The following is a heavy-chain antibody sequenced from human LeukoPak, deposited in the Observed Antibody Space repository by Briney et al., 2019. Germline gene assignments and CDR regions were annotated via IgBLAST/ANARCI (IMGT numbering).Heavy chain of an antibody. D-gene: IGHD2-15*01. CDR2: TYYRSKWYN. J-gene: IGHJ6*02. CDR3: ARGPSEWHCYLSYGMDV. CDR1: VDSVSSKSAA. Sequence: SQTLSLTCAISVDSVSSKSAAWNWIRQSPSRGLEWLGRTYYRSKWYNDYAVSVKRRITINPHTSKNQFSLQLNSVTPEDRAVYYCARGPSEWHCYLSYGMDVWGQGTTVTVSS. V-gene: IGHV6-1*01.